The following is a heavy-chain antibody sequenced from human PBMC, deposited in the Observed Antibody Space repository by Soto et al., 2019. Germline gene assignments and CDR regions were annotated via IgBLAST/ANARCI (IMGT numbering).Heavy chain of an antibody. Sequence: PGGSLRLSCSASGFTFIRCPMHWVRQAPGKGLEYVSGISSNGGSTYYADSVKGRFTISRDNSKNTLFLQMSSVRAEDTAVYYCVKDLVDWGGRIPAARGGQYYHGMEDWGQGTTVTDPS. D-gene: IGHD2-2*01. J-gene: IGHJ6*02. CDR1: GFTFIRCP. CDR2: ISSNGGST. V-gene: IGHV3-64D*06. CDR3: VKDLVDWGGRIPAARGGQYYHGMED.